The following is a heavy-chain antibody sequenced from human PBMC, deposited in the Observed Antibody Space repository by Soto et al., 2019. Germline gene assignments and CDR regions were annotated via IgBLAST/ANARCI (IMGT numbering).Heavy chain of an antibody. CDR2: IYYSGST. Sequence: QLQLQESGPGLVKPSETLSLTCTVSGGSISSSSYYWGWIRQPPGKGLEWIGNIYYSGSTYYNPSLKSRVTISVDTSKNHFSLKLSSVTAADTAVYYCATQEVGGSYVYTFDPWGQGTLVTVSS. CDR3: ATQEVGGSYVYTFDP. J-gene: IGHJ5*02. D-gene: IGHD1-26*01. V-gene: IGHV4-39*02. CDR1: GGSISSSSYY.